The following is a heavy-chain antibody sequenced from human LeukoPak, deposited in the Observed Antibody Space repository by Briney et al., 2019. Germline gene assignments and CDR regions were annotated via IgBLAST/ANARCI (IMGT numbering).Heavy chain of an antibody. CDR1: GYSIRSGYY. CDR2: IYHSGTT. J-gene: IGHJ5*02. Sequence: TSETLSLTCTVSGYSIRSGYYWSWIRPPPGKGLEWIGSIYHSGTTHYNPSLKNRVTISVDTSKNRFSLKLSSVTAADTAVYYCATTHGYNYGYPSLSWFDPWGQGTLVTVSS. V-gene: IGHV4-38-2*02. D-gene: IGHD5-18*01. CDR3: ATTHGYNYGYPSLSWFDP.